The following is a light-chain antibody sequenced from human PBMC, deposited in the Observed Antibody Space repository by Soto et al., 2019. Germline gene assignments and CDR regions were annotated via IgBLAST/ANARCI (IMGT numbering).Light chain of an antibody. V-gene: IGLV2-14*03. CDR2: DVN. CDR1: SSDIGAYNF. CDR3: TSWTTSTTMI. Sequence: QSVLTQPASVSGSPGQSITISCTGTSSDIGAYNFVSWYQKHPGKAPKLLLYDVNIRTSGVSNRFSGSKSGNTASLTISGLQAEDEADYYCTSWTTSTTMIFGGGTKVTVL. J-gene: IGLJ2*01.